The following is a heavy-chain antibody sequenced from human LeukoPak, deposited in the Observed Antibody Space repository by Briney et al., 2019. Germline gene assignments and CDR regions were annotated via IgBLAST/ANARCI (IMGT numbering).Heavy chain of an antibody. Sequence: ASVKVSCKASGYTFTNFDINWVRQATGQGLEWMGWMNPKTGNTGSAQKLQGRVTITGNTSISTAYMELSSLRSEDTAVYYCVRIDYSNAFDIWGQGTMVTVSS. J-gene: IGHJ3*02. CDR1: GYTFTNFD. V-gene: IGHV1-8*01. CDR3: VRIDYSNAFDI. D-gene: IGHD4-11*01. CDR2: MNPKTGNT.